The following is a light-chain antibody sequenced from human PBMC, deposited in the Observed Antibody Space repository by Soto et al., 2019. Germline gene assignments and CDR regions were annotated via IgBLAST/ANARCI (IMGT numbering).Light chain of an antibody. V-gene: IGLV1-44*01. Sequence: QSVMTQPPSVSGTPGESVTISCSGSRSNIGSNTVNWYQDLPGTAPKLLVYDNHHRPSGVPDRFSGSKSGTSASLAISGIQSEDEAEYYCAAWDDSLSAGCVFGNGTKVTVL. CDR3: AAWDDSLSAGCV. CDR1: RSNIGSNT. J-gene: IGLJ1*01. CDR2: DNH.